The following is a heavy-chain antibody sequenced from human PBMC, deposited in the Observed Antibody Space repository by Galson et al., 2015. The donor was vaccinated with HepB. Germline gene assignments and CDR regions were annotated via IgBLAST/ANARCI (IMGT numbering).Heavy chain of an antibody. CDR3: ARSPGDYFYSDGMDG. V-gene: IGHV2-70*11. CDR2: IDSDDDT. J-gene: IGHJ6*02. CDR1: GFSLTAGRMC. Sequence: PALVKPTQTLTLTCTLSGFSLTAGRMCVTWIRQPPGKALEWLARIDSDDDTYYSTSKRTRLTISKDTSKNQVVLTMTNMDPVDTGTYYCARSPGDYFYSDGMDGWGQGTTVTVSS.